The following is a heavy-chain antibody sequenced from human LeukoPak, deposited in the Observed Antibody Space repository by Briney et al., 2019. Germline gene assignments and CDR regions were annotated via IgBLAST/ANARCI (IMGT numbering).Heavy chain of an antibody. CDR3: VRTNNPDFYDD. Sequence: PSETLSLTCTVSSGSISGYYLSWIRQPPGKGLEWIGYIYYSGSTNYNPPLKSRVTISVDTSRNQFSLKLSSVTAADTAVYYCVRTNNPDFYDDWGQGTLVTVSS. J-gene: IGHJ4*02. V-gene: IGHV4-59*01. CDR1: SGSISGYY. CDR2: IYYSGST.